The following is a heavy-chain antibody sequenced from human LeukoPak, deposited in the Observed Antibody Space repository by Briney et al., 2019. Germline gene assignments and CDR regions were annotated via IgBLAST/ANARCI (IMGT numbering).Heavy chain of an antibody. CDR2: IIPIFGTA. CDR1: GGTFSSYA. Sequence: ASVKVSCKASGGTFSSYAISWVRQAPGQGLEWMGGIIPIFGTANYAQKFQGRVTITADESTSTAYMELSSLRSEDTAVYYCARERVVPAAMAFDYWGQGTLVTVSS. J-gene: IGHJ4*02. CDR3: ARERVVPAAMAFDY. D-gene: IGHD2-2*01. V-gene: IGHV1-69*13.